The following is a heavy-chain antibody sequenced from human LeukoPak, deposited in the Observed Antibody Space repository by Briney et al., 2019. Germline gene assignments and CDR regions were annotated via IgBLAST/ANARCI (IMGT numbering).Heavy chain of an antibody. D-gene: IGHD3-22*01. CDR1: GGTFSSYA. J-gene: IGHJ5*02. CDR3: ARDPTYYYDSSGYTP. V-gene: IGHV1-69*05. CDR2: IIPIFGTA. Sequence: SVKVSCKASGGTFSSYAISWVRQAPGQGLEWMGRIIPIFGTANYAQKFQGRVTITTDESTSTAYMELSSLRSEDTAVYYCARDPTYYYDSSGYTPWGQGTLSPSPQ.